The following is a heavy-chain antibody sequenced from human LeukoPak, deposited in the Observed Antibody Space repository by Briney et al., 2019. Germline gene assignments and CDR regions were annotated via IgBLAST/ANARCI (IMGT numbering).Heavy chain of an antibody. CDR3: ARDRPGGSSLDY. CDR2: IYTSGST. V-gene: IGHV4-61*02. Sequence: SETLSLTCTVSGGSISSGSYYWSWLRQPAGKGLEWIGRIYTSGSTNYNPSLKSRVTISVDTSKNQFSLKLSSVTAADTAVYYCARDRPGGSSLDYWGQGTLVTVSS. CDR1: GGSISSGSYY. J-gene: IGHJ4*02. D-gene: IGHD6-13*01.